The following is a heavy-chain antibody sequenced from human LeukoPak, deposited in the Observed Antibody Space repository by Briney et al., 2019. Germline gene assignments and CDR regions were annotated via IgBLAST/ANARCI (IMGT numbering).Heavy chain of an antibody. CDR2: IYYSGST. J-gene: IGHJ4*02. CDR1: GGSISSSSYY. Sequence: SETLSLTCTVSGGSISSSSYYWGWIRQPPGKGLEWIGSIYYSGSTYYNPSLKSRVTISVGKSKNQFSLKLSSVTAADTAVYYCARMGELLGLVSDYWGQGTLVTVSS. V-gene: IGHV4-39*01. CDR3: ARMGELLGLVSDY. D-gene: IGHD1-26*01.